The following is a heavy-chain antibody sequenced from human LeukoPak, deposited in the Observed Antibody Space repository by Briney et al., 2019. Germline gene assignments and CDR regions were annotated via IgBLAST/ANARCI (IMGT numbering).Heavy chain of an antibody. CDR2: INHSGST. D-gene: IGHD3-22*01. J-gene: IGHJ4*02. Sequence: SETLSLTCAVYGGSFSGYYWSWIRQPPGKGLEWIGEINHSGSTNYNPSLKSRVTISVDTSKNQFSLKLSSVTAADTAVYYCARGQLRYYDRSGYYVYWGQGTLVAVSS. CDR1: GGSFSGYY. CDR3: ARGQLRYYDRSGYYVY. V-gene: IGHV4-34*01.